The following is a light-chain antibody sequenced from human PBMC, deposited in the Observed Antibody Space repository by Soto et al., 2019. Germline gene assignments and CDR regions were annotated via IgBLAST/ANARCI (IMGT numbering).Light chain of an antibody. CDR2: DAS. CDR1: QSISSW. CDR3: QQYNTYWT. Sequence: DIQMTQSPYTLSASVGDRVTITCRASQSISSWLAWYQQKPGKAPKLLISDASNLQSGVPSRFSGSGSGTEFTLTIISLQPDDIATYYCQQYNTYWTFDQGTKVEIK. J-gene: IGKJ1*01. V-gene: IGKV1-5*01.